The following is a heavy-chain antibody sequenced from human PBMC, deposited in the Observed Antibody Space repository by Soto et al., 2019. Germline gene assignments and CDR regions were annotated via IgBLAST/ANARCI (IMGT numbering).Heavy chain of an antibody. V-gene: IGHV1-18*01. Sequence: ASVKVSCKASGYTFTSYGISWVRQAPGQGLEWMGWISAYNGNTNYAQKHQGRVTMTTDTSTSTAYMELSSLRSEDTAVYYCARALSVVVTAIPAFWGQGTLVTVSS. CDR3: ARALSVVVTAIPAF. J-gene: IGHJ4*02. D-gene: IGHD2-21*02. CDR2: ISAYNGNT. CDR1: GYTFTSYG.